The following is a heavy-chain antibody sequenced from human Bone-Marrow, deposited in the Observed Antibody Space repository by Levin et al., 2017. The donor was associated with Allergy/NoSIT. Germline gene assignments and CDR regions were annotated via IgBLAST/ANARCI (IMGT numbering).Heavy chain of an antibody. CDR1: GYTFTGYY. CDR2: INPNSGGT. Sequence: GGSLRLSCKASGYTFTGYYMHWVRQAPGQGLEWMGWINPNSGGTNYAQKFQGRVTMTRDTSISTAYMELSRLRSDDTAVYYCARDRGTTVTTPLYYYYGMDVWGQGTTVTVSS. J-gene: IGHJ6*02. V-gene: IGHV1-2*02. D-gene: IGHD4-17*01. CDR3: ARDRGTTVTTPLYYYYGMDV.